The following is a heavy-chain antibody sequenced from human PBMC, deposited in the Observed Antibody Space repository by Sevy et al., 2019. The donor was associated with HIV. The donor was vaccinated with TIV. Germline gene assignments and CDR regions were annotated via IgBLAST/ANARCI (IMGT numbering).Heavy chain of an antibody. D-gene: IGHD5-12*01. CDR1: GGSISSGGYY. CDR2: IYYGGST. Sequence: SETLSLTCTVSGGSISSGGYYWSWIRQHPGKGLEWIGYIYYGGSTYYNPSLKSRITISVDTSKNQFSLKLSSVTAADTAVYYCARGPWKMATIGGDIWGQGTMVTVSS. J-gene: IGHJ3*02. CDR3: ARGPWKMATIGGDI. V-gene: IGHV4-31*03.